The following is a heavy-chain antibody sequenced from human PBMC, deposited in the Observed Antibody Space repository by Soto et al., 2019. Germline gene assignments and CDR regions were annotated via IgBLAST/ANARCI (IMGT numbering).Heavy chain of an antibody. CDR2: ISNDGSNK. D-gene: IGHD2-15*01. CDR3: GKATLYCSGGECPLYSYYGMDV. J-gene: IGHJ6*02. V-gene: IGHV3-30*18. CDR1: GFTFRSYG. Sequence: QVQLVESGGGGVQPGTSLRLSCAASGFTFRSYGMHWVRQAPGKGLEWLAVISNDGSNKYLANSVKGRLALSRDNSTNTPYIAVSSVRVEVTALYYCGKATLYCSGGECPLYSYYGMDVWGQGTTVTVSS.